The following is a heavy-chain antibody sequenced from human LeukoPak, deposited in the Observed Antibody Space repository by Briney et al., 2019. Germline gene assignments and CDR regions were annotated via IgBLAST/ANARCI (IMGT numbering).Heavy chain of an antibody. D-gene: IGHD3-16*02. Sequence: GESLRISWKGSGYSFISYWITWVRQMPGKGLEWMGRIDPSESYTNYSPSFQGHVTISADKSITTAYLQWSSLKASDTAMFYCARLDGGVIVDYWGQGTLVTVSS. V-gene: IGHV5-10-1*01. CDR2: IDPSESYT. J-gene: IGHJ4*02. CDR3: ARLDGGVIVDY. CDR1: GYSFISYW.